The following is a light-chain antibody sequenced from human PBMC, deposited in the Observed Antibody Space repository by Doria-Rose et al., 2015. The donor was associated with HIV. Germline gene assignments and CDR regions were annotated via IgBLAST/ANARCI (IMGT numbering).Light chain of an antibody. V-gene: IGKV3-20*01. CDR3: HQYGTSWT. Sequence: TQSPGTLSLSPGERATLSCRASQSFSRTYLAWYQQEPGQAPSLLIYDGSTRATGIPDRFSASGSVTDFTLTINRLEPEDFALYYCHQYGTSWTFGQGTKVEI. J-gene: IGKJ1*01. CDR2: DGS. CDR1: QSFSRTY.